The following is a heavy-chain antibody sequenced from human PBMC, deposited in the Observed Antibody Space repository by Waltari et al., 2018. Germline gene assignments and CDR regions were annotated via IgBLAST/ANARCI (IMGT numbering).Heavy chain of an antibody. J-gene: IGHJ6*03. CDR3: ATCGGDCYTDYYMDV. CDR2: VGPEDGET. CDR1: GYTFTDYY. Sequence: EVQLVQSGAAVKKPGATVKISCKASGYTFTDYYMHWVQQAPGKGLERMGRVGPEDGETIYAEKFQGRDTITADTSTDTAYMELSSLRSEVTAVYYCATCGGDCYTDYYMDVWGKGTTVTVSS. V-gene: IGHV1-69-2*01. D-gene: IGHD2-21*01.